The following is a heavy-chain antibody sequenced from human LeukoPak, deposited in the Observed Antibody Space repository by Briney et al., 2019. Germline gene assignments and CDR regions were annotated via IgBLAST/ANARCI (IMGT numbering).Heavy chain of an antibody. Sequence: GGSLTLSCAISGFTSTTAWMTWVRQAPGKGLEWVADIRQDGSDKYHVDSVKGRFIISRDNAKKSVSLHMNNLRVEDTAVYYCVVYKYILSWSAFDFWGRGTMVTVSS. V-gene: IGHV3-7*01. D-gene: IGHD6-13*01. J-gene: IGHJ3*01. CDR3: VVYKYILSWSAFDF. CDR2: IRQDGSDK. CDR1: GFTSTTAW.